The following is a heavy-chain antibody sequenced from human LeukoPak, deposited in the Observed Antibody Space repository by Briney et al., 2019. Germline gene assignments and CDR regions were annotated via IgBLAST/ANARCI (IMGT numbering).Heavy chain of an antibody. Sequence: ASVKVPCKTSGYPFTTWEINWVRQAAGQGLEWMGWVHPNGGNTAYAQKFQGRVTMTRDTSISTAYMELSGPTSDDTAVYFCARGPRNDPWGQGTLVTVSS. D-gene: IGHD1-14*01. CDR2: VHPNGGNT. V-gene: IGHV1-8*01. CDR3: ARGPRNDP. J-gene: IGHJ5*02. CDR1: GYPFTTWE.